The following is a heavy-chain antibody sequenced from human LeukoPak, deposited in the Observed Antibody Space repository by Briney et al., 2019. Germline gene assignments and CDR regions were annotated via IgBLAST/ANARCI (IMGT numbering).Heavy chain of an antibody. D-gene: IGHD3-3*01. CDR1: GYTFTSYD. J-gene: IGHJ6*02. CDR2: MNPNSGNT. Sequence: SVKVSCKASGYTFTSYDINWVRQAPGQGLEWMGWMNPNSGNTGYAQKFQGRVTMTRNTSISTAYMELSSLRSEDTAVYYCARGSITYYDFWSGYPIDYYGMDVWGQGTTVTVSS. V-gene: IGHV1-8*01. CDR3: ARGSITYYDFWSGYPIDYYGMDV.